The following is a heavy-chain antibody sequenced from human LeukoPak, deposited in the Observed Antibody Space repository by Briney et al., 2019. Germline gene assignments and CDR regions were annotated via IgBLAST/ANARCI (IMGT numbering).Heavy chain of an antibody. CDR3: ARTSGYSSGWYPDY. V-gene: IGHV3-48*03. CDR2: ISSSGSTI. Sequence: PGGSLRLSCAASGFTFSSYEMNWVRQAPGKGLEWVSYISSSGSTIYYADSVKGRFTISRDNAKNSLYLQMNSLRAEDTAVYYCARTSGYSSGWYPDYWGQGTLVTVSS. D-gene: IGHD6-19*01. CDR1: GFTFSSYE. J-gene: IGHJ4*02.